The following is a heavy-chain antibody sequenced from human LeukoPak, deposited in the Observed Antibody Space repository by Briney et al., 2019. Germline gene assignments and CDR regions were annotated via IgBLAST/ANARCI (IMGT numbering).Heavy chain of an antibody. CDR2: IYDTGST. CDR1: GGSISSSSYY. CDR3: ARVGYYYGSGSYYVFDY. Sequence: SETLSLTCTVSGGSISSSSYYWGWIRQPPEKGMEGIGGIYDTGSTYYNPSLKCRVTIPVDTSKNQFSLQQSAVTSADTAVYYCARVGYYYGSGSYYVFDYWGQGTLVTVSS. J-gene: IGHJ4*02. D-gene: IGHD3-10*01. V-gene: IGHV4-39*07.